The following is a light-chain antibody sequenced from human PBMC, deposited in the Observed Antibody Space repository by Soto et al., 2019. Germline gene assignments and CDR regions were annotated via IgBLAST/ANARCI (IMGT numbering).Light chain of an antibody. CDR3: QQSYSTPPT. CDR2: GAS. Sequence: DLQMTQSPSSLSASVGDRVTITCRASQSISSYLNWYQQKPGKAPKLLIYGASSLQSGVPSRFSGSGSGTDVTLTISSLQPEDFATYYCQQSYSTPPTFGGGTKVEIK. CDR1: QSISSY. J-gene: IGKJ4*01. V-gene: IGKV1-39*01.